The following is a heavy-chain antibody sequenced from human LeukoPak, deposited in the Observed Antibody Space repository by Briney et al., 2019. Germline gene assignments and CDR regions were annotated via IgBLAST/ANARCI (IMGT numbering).Heavy chain of an antibody. CDR1: EFTFDDYA. J-gene: IGHJ4*02. CDR3: TRSGSSGWYPGFDY. V-gene: IGHV3-49*04. D-gene: IGHD6-19*01. CDR2: FRSKPYGGTT. Sequence: PGRSLRLSCTTSEFTFDDYAMSWVRQAPGKGLEWVGFFRSKPYGGTTEYPASVKGRFTISRDDSKSIAYLQMNSLKTAYTAVYYCTRSGSSGWYPGFDYWGQGTLVTVSS.